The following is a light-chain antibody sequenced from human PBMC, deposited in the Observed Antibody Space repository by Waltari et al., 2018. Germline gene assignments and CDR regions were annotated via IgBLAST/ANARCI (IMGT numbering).Light chain of an antibody. V-gene: IGLV4-69*01. CDR1: SGHSTNV. J-gene: IGLJ3*02. CDR3: QTGGHGTWV. Sequence: QLVLTQSPSASASLGASVKLTCTLSSGHSTNVIAWLQKRPEKGPRYLMKVNSGGSHNKGDEMPDRFSGSSSGAERYLTISSLQSEDEADYYCQTGGHGTWVFGGGTKLTVL. CDR2: VNSGGSH.